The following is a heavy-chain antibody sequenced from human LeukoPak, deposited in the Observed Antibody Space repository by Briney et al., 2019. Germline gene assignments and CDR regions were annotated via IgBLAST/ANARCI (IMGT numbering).Heavy chain of an antibody. D-gene: IGHD6-6*01. CDR2: IYHSGST. Sequence: SETLSLTCAVSGGSISSGGYSWSWIRQPPGKGLEWIGYIYHSGSTYYNPSLKSRVTISVDRSKNQFSLKLSSVTAADTAVYYCARDLGVAAPYYYYYGMDVWGQGTTVTVSS. J-gene: IGHJ6*02. V-gene: IGHV4-30-2*01. CDR3: ARDLGVAAPYYYYYGMDV. CDR1: GGSISSGGYS.